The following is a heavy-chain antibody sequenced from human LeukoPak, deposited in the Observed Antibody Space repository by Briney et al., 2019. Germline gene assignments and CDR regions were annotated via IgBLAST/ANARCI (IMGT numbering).Heavy chain of an antibody. CDR2: ISGSGGST. CDR1: GFTFSSYA. Sequence: PGGSLRLSCAASGFTFSSYAMSWVRQAPGKGLEWVSAISGSGGSTYYADSVKGRFTISRDNSKNTLYLQMNSLRAEDTAVYYCAKGEAISRSQLYGGPDYWGQGTLVTVSS. J-gene: IGHJ4*02. CDR3: AKGEAISRSQLYGGPDY. D-gene: IGHD4-23*01. V-gene: IGHV3-23*01.